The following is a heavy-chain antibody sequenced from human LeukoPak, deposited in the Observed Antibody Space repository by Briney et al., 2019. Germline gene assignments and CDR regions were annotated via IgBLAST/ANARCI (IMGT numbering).Heavy chain of an antibody. CDR3: ARGLGEDRDSSGYYHLDY. Sequence: SETLSLTCYVSGGSISSYSWTWIRQPPGKGLEWIGYIYYSGNTNYSPSLKSRVTISVDTSKNQFSLKLSSVTAADTAVYYCARGLGEDRDSSGYYHLDYWGQGTLVTVSS. J-gene: IGHJ4*02. CDR2: IYYSGNT. V-gene: IGHV4-59*08. CDR1: GGSISSYS. D-gene: IGHD3-22*01.